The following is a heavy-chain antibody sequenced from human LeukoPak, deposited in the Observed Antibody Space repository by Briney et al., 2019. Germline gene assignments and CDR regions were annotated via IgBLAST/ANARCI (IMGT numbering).Heavy chain of an antibody. CDR1: GGTFSSYA. J-gene: IGHJ3*02. Sequence: SVKVSCKASGGTFSSYAISWVRQAPGQGLEWMGGIIPIFGTANYAQKFQGRVTITADESTSTAYMELSSLRSEDTAVYYCARGPREYYDFWSGYSQDAFDIWGQGTMVTVSS. V-gene: IGHV1-69*01. CDR2: IIPIFGTA. CDR3: ARGPREYYDFWSGYSQDAFDI. D-gene: IGHD3-3*01.